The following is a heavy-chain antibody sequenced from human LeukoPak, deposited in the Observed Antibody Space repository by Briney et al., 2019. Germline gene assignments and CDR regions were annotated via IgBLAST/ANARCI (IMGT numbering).Heavy chain of an antibody. V-gene: IGHV6-1*01. J-gene: IGHJ4*02. Sequence: SQTLSLTCAISGDSVSSNSAAWNWIRQSPSRGLEWLGRTFYRSKWYYDYEVSVKSRINISPDTSKNQFSLQLGSVTPEDTAVYYCARAFRPISGWRKYDYWGQGILVTVSS. CDR3: ARAFRPISGWRKYDY. CDR1: GDSVSSNSAA. CDR2: TFYRSKWYY. D-gene: IGHD6-19*01.